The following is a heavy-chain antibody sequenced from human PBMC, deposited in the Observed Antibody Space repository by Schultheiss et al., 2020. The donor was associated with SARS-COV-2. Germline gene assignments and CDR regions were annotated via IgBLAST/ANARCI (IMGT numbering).Heavy chain of an antibody. D-gene: IGHD5-18*01. CDR1: GFTFDDYA. CDR3: AKDSTAMVTSFDY. V-gene: IGHV3-9*01. J-gene: IGHJ4*02. Sequence: GGSLRLSCAASGFTFDDYAMHWVRHAPGKVLEWVSGISWNSGSIGYADSVKGRFTISRDNAKNSLYLQMNSLRAEDTALYYCAKDSTAMVTSFDYWGQGTLVTVAS. CDR2: ISWNSGSI.